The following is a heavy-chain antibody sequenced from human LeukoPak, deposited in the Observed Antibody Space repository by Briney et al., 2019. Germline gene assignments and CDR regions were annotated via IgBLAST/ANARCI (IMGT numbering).Heavy chain of an antibody. J-gene: IGHJ5*02. Sequence: SETLSLTCTVSGGSISSSSYYWGWIRQPPGKGLEWIGSIYYSGSTYYNPSLKSRVIISVDTSKNQFSLKLSSVTAADTAVYYCARDHKNYGDYVVWFDPWGQGTLVTVSS. CDR3: ARDHKNYGDYVVWFDP. V-gene: IGHV4-39*07. D-gene: IGHD4-17*01. CDR2: IYYSGST. CDR1: GGSISSSSYY.